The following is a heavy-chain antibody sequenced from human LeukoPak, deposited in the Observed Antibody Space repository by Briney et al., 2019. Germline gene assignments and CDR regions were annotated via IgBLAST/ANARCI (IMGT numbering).Heavy chain of an antibody. J-gene: IGHJ6*02. CDR2: ISGSGGST. CDR3: ATSPRLYYYYGMDV. Sequence: GGSLRLSCAASGFTFSSYAMSWVRQAPGKGLEWVSAISGSGGSTYYADSVKGRFTISRDNSKNTLYLQMNSLRADDTAVYYCATSPRLYYYYGMDVWGQGTTVTVSS. CDR1: GFTFSSYA. V-gene: IGHV3-23*01.